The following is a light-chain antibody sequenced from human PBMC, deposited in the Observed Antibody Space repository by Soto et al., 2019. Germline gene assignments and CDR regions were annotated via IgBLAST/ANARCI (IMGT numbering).Light chain of an antibody. Sequence: AIQFTQSPSSLSASVGDRVTISCRASQGISSALAWYQRKPGKAPRLLIYDASSLHSGVPSRFSGSGSGTDFPLTISSLQPEDFWIYYCQHVSDYPRAFGQGTMLDIK. V-gene: IGKV1D-13*01. CDR2: DAS. CDR3: QHVSDYPRA. CDR1: QGISSA. J-gene: IGKJ2*01.